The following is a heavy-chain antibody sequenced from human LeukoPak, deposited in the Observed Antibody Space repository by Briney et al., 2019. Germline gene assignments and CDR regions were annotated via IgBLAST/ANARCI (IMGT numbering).Heavy chain of an antibody. CDR3: ARGQGA. Sequence: GSLRLSCAASGFTVNNNYMSWVRQAPGKGLEWVAVIYIGGGTYYAASVKGRFTISRDTSKNILFLQMNSLRADDTAMYYCARGQGAWGQGTLVTVSS. CDR1: GFTVNNNY. CDR2: IYIGGGT. J-gene: IGHJ5*02. V-gene: IGHV3-53*01.